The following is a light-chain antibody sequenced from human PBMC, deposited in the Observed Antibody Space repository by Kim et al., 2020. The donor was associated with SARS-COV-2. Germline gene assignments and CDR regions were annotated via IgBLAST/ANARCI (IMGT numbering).Light chain of an antibody. J-gene: IGKJ3*01. Sequence: AVSPGERATLSCRASQSVSSNLAWYQQKPGQAPRLLIYDASSRATGIPARFSGSGSGTDFTLTISSLQSEDFAAYYCQQYNNWPLFGPGTKVDIK. CDR1: QSVSSN. CDR2: DAS. CDR3: QQYNNWPL. V-gene: IGKV3-15*01.